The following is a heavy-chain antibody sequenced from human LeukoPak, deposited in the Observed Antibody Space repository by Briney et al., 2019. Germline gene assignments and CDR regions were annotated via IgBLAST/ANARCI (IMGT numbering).Heavy chain of an antibody. J-gene: IGHJ4*02. CDR3: ARSQTYGDHPPFDY. Sequence: ASVKVSCKASGYTFTNYAIDWVRQAPGQGLEWMGWINTNTGNPTYAQGFTGRFVFSLDTSVSTAYIQISSLKTEDTAVYFCARSQTYGDHPPFDYWGQGTLVTVSS. CDR2: INTNTGNP. V-gene: IGHV7-4-1*02. CDR1: GYTFTNYA. D-gene: IGHD4-17*01.